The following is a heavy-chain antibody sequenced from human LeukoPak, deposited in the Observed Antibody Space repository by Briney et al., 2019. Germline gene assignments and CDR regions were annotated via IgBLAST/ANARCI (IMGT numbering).Heavy chain of an antibody. D-gene: IGHD2-15*01. CDR3: ARGRGVVVAAATQYWFDP. CDR1: GYTFTSYG. Sequence: ASVKVSCKASGYTFTSYGISWVRQAPGRGLEWMGWISGYNGNTKYAQKFQDRVTMTTDTSTSTAYMELRSLRSDDTAVYYCARGRGVVVAAATQYWFDPWGQGTLVTVSS. J-gene: IGHJ5*02. CDR2: ISGYNGNT. V-gene: IGHV1-18*01.